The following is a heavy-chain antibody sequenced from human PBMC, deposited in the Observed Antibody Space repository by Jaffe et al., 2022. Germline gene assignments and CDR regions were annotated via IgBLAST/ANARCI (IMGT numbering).Heavy chain of an antibody. CDR1: GFTFSSYE. CDR3: ATGTYYYDSSGYPRAFDI. Sequence: EVQLVESGGGLVQPGGSLRLSCAASGFTFSSYEMNWVRQAPGKGLEWVSYISSSGSTIYYADSVKGRFTISRDNAKNSLYLQMNSLRAEDTAVYYCATGTYYYDSSGYPRAFDIWGQGTMVTVSS. D-gene: IGHD3-22*01. V-gene: IGHV3-48*03. J-gene: IGHJ3*02. CDR2: ISSSGSTI.